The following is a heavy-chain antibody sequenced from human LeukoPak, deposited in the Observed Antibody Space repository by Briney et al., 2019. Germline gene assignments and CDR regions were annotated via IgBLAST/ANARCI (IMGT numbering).Heavy chain of an antibody. J-gene: IGHJ4*02. CDR2: INPSGGST. CDR1: GYTFTSYY. D-gene: IGHD4/OR15-4a*01. V-gene: IGHV1-46*01. Sequence: ASVKVSCKASGYTFTSYYMHWVRQAPGQGLEWMGIINPSGGSTSYAQKFQGRVTITRNTSISTAYMELSSLRSEDTAVYYCARGSPRRGPRGAFDYWGQGTLVTVSS. CDR3: ARGSPRRGPRGAFDY.